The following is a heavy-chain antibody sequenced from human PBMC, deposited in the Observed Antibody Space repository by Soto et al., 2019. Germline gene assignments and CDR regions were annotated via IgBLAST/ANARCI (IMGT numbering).Heavy chain of an antibody. Sequence: GGSLRLSCAASGFTFSSYWMHWVRQAPGKGLVWVSRINSDGSSTSYADSVKGRFTISRDNAKNTMYLQMNSLRAEDTAVYYCARASGLRHHDAFDIWGQGTMVTVSS. V-gene: IGHV3-74*01. J-gene: IGHJ3*02. D-gene: IGHD4-17*01. CDR2: INSDGSST. CDR3: ARASGLRHHDAFDI. CDR1: GFTFSSYW.